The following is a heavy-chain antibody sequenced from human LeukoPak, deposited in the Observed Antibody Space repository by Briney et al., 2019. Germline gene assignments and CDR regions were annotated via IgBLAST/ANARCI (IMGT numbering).Heavy chain of an antibody. Sequence: SETLSLTCTVSGGSISSSSYYWGWIRQPPGKGLEWIGSIYYSGSTYYNPSLKSRVTISVDTSKNQFSLKLSSVTAADTAVYYCARERGPSFGGPGWFDPWGQGTLVTVSS. D-gene: IGHD3-10*01. CDR1: GGSISSSSYY. J-gene: IGHJ5*02. CDR3: ARERGPSFGGPGWFDP. CDR2: IYYSGST. V-gene: IGHV4-39*07.